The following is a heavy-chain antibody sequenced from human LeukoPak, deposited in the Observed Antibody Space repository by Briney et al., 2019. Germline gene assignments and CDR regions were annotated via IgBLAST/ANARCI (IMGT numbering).Heavy chain of an antibody. D-gene: IGHD2-15*01. CDR1: GGSISSYY. CDR2: IYTSGST. Sequence: SETLSLTCTVSGGSISSYYWSWIRQPAGKGLEWIGRIYTSGSTNYNPSLKSRVTMSVDTSKNQFSLKLSSVTAADTAVYYCARDTPYLGYSPIVYWGQGTLVTVSS. V-gene: IGHV4-4*07. J-gene: IGHJ4*02. CDR3: ARDTPYLGYSPIVY.